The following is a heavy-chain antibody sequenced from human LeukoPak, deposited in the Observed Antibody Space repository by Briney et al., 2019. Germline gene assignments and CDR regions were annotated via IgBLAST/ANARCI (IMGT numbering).Heavy chain of an antibody. CDR3: AREDIVVVPAATAFDI. V-gene: IGHV4-4*02. Sequence: PSGTLSLTCAVSGGSISSSNWWSWVRQPPGKGLEWIGEIYHSGSTNYNPSLKSRVTISVDKSKNQFSLKLSSVTAADTAVYYCAREDIVVVPAATAFDIRGQGTMVTVSS. J-gene: IGHJ3*02. CDR1: GGSISSSNW. D-gene: IGHD2-2*01. CDR2: IYHSGST.